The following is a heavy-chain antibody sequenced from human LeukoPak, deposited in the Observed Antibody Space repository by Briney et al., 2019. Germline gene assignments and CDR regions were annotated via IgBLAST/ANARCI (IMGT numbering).Heavy chain of an antibody. Sequence: ASVTVSCKASGYTFTGYYIHWVRQAPGQGLEWMGWINPNSGGTNYAQKFQGRVTMTRDTSISTAYMELSRLKADDTAVYYCARVLSPSLWWFGEYWGQGTLVTVSS. CDR1: GYTFTGYY. CDR2: INPNSGGT. CDR3: ARVLSPSLWWFGEY. D-gene: IGHD3-10*01. V-gene: IGHV1-2*02. J-gene: IGHJ4*02.